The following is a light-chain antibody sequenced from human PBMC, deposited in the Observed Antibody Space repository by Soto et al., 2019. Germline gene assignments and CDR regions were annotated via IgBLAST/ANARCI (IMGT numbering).Light chain of an antibody. CDR2: WAS. V-gene: IGKV4-1*01. CDR1: QSVLYSSNNNNY. CDR3: QQYYSTPPA. Sequence: DIVMTQSPDSLAVSLGERATINCKSSQSVLYSSNNNNYLAWYQQKPGQPPKLLIYWASTRESGVPDRFSGSGSGTDFALTISSLQAEDVAVYYCQQYYSTPPAFGQGTQLEIK. J-gene: IGKJ2*01.